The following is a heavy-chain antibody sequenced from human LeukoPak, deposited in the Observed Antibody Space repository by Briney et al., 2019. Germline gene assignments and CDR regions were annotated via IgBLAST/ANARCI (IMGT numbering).Heavy chain of an antibody. Sequence: SQTLSHTCTVSGASFSSGDQYWNWIRQSPGKGLEWIGSLHPSGNLYNNPSLESRVTMSVDTSKNQFSLNLNSVTAADTAVYFCSRGLDSRKLGYWGQGTLVTGSS. CDR3: SRGLDSRKLGY. J-gene: IGHJ4*02. D-gene: IGHD3-22*01. CDR1: GASFSSGDQY. CDR2: LHPSGNL. V-gene: IGHV4-31*03.